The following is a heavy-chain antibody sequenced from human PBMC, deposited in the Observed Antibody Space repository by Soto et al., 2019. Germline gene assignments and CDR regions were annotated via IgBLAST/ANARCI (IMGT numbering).Heavy chain of an antibody. Sequence: LRLSCAASGFTFSSYGMHWVRQAPGKGLEWVAVISYDGSNKYYADSVKGRFTISRDNSKNTLYLQMNSLRAEDTAVYYCAKDSTVVSYYYYYGMDVWGQGTTVTVSS. V-gene: IGHV3-30*18. CDR3: AKDSTVVSYYYYYGMDV. J-gene: IGHJ6*02. CDR2: ISYDGSNK. CDR1: GFTFSSYG. D-gene: IGHD4-17*01.